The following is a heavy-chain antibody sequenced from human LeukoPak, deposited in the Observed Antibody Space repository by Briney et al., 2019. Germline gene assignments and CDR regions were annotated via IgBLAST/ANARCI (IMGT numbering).Heavy chain of an antibody. V-gene: IGHV4-59*01. Sequence: PSETLSLTCTVSGGSISSYYWSWIRQPPGKGLEWIGFISYSGSTNYNPSLKSRVTISVDTSKNQFSLKLSSVTAADTAVYYCARARGDSSGYYALSFDIWGQGTMVTVSS. CDR2: ISYSGST. CDR1: GGSISSYY. J-gene: IGHJ3*02. D-gene: IGHD3-22*01. CDR3: ARARGDSSGYYALSFDI.